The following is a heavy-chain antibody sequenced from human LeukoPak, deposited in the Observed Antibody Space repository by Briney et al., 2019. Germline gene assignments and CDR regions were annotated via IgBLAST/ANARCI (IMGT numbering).Heavy chain of an antibody. J-gene: IGHJ3*02. CDR3: AKSRAPTAAPDAFDI. CDR1: GFTFSSYA. CDR2: ISDSGGST. Sequence: GGSLRLSCAASGFTFSSYAMSWVRQAPGKGLEWVSAISDSGGSTYYADSVRGRFTISRDNSKNSLYLQMNSLRPEDTAVYYCAKSRAPTAAPDAFDIWGQGTMVTVSS. V-gene: IGHV3-23*01. D-gene: IGHD1-14*01.